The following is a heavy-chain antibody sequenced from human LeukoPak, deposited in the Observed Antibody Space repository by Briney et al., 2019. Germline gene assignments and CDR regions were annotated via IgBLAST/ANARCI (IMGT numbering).Heavy chain of an antibody. CDR2: IYASGTT. D-gene: IGHD5-12*01. V-gene: IGHV4-4*07. J-gene: IGHJ5*02. CDR3: ARGMAEAYDYNWFDP. Sequence: SETLSLTYTVSGGSVSNYYWSWVRQPAGKGLEWIGRIYASGTTRYNPSLQSRVTMSVDMSKNQFSLTLTSVTTADTAVYFCARGMAEAYDYNWFDPWGQGILVTVSS. CDR1: GGSVSNYY.